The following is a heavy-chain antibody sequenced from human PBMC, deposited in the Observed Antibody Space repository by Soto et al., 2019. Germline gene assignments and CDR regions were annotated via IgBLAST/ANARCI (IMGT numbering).Heavy chain of an antibody. CDR2: IIPIFGTA. CDR3: AGRAYDFWSGYHYYYGMDV. V-gene: IGHV1-69*13. J-gene: IGHJ6*02. CDR1: GGTFSSYA. Sequence: GASVKVSCKASGGTFSSYAISWVRQAPGQGLEWMGGIIPIFGTANYAQKFQGRVTITADESTSTAYMELSSLRSEDTAVYYCAGRAYDFWSGYHYYYGMDVWGQGTTVTVSS. D-gene: IGHD3-3*01.